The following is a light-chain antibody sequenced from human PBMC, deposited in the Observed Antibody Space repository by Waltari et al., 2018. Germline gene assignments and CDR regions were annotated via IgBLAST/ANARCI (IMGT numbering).Light chain of an antibody. J-gene: IGKJ2*03. CDR3: QQYDSYSS. CDR1: QRISSW. Sequence: DIQMTQSPSTLSASVGDRVTITCRASQRISSWLAWYQQKPGKAPKLLIYDVSSLESGVPSRFSGSGSGTELTLTISSLQPDDFAAYYCQQYDSYSSFGQGTKLEIK. V-gene: IGKV1-5*01. CDR2: DVS.